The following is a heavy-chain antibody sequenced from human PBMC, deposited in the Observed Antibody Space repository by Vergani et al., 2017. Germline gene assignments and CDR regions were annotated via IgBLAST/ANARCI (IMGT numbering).Heavy chain of an antibody. D-gene: IGHD4-11*01. CDR1: GGSINSDSHY. V-gene: IGHV4-61*02. Sequence: QVQLQESGPGLVKPSQTLSLTCTVSGGSINSDSHYWTWIRQPAGKGLEWLGRIYNTGSTHYNPSLKSRVTISVDTSKNHFSLKLSSVTAADTAVYYCARGYSNYLDPWGQGTLVTVSS. CDR2: IYNTGST. J-gene: IGHJ5*02. CDR3: ARGYSNYLDP.